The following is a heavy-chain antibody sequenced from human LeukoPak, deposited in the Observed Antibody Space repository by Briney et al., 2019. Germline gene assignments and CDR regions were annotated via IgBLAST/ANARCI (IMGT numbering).Heavy chain of an antibody. CDR2: ISGSGGST. Sequence: PGGSLRLSCAASGFTFSSYAMSWVRQAPGKGLEWVSAISGSGGSTHYADSVKGRFTISRDNSKNTLYLQMNSLRAEDTAVYYCARHFYYYYYMDVWGKGTTVTVSS. J-gene: IGHJ6*03. V-gene: IGHV3-23*01. CDR3: ARHFYYYYYMDV. CDR1: GFTFSSYA.